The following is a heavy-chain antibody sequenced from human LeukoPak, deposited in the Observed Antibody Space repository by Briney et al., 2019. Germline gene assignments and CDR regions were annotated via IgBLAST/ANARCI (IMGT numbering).Heavy chain of an antibody. CDR3: ARVVMVGFGELRPSSWFDP. Sequence: SETLSLTCTVSGGSISSYYWSWIRQPPGKGLEWIGYIYYSGSTNYNPSLKSRVTISVDTSKNQFSLKLSSVTAADTAVYYCARVVMVGFGELRPSSWFDPWGQGTLVTVSS. CDR2: IYYSGST. D-gene: IGHD3-10*01. V-gene: IGHV4-59*01. CDR1: GGSISSYY. J-gene: IGHJ5*02.